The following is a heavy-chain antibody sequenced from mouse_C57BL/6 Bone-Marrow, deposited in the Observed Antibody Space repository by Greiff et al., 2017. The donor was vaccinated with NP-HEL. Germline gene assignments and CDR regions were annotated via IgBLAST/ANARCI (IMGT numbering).Heavy chain of an antibody. D-gene: IGHD1-1*01. CDR3: ARWSGSSYGLGGFFDY. CDR2: INPSSGYT. V-gene: IGHV1-4*01. J-gene: IGHJ2*01. Sequence: QVQLKQSGAELARPGASVEMSCKASGYTFTSYTMHWVKQRPGQGLEWIGYINPSSGYTKYNQKFKDKATLTADKSSSTAYMQLSSLTSEDSAVYYCARWSGSSYGLGGFFDYWGQGTTLTVSS. CDR1: GYTFTSYT.